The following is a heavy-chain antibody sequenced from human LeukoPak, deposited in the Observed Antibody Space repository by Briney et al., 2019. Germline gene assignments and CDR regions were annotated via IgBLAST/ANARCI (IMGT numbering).Heavy chain of an antibody. CDR1: GFTFSNAW. CDR2: IKSKTDGGTT. Sequence: GGSLRLSCAASGFTFSNAWMYWVRQAPGKGLEWVGRIKSKTDGGTTDYAAPVKGRFTISRDDSKNTLYLQMNSLKTEDTAVYYCTTGRAAAGTLDYWGQGTLVTVSS. CDR3: TTGRAAAGTLDY. V-gene: IGHV3-15*07. D-gene: IGHD6-13*01. J-gene: IGHJ4*02.